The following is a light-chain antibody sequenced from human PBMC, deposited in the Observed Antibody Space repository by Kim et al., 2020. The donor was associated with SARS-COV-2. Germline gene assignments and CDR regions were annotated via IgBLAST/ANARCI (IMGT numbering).Light chain of an antibody. Sequence: QKVPISCYGTSSNSGYNYVACSRPLPGTAPKLPIYANNKRPSGIRDRFSGSKSGTSASLGITGLQTGDEADYYCGTWDSSLTEVVFGGGTQLTVL. CDR3: GTWDSSLTEVV. J-gene: IGLJ2*01. CDR1: SSNSGYNY. CDR2: ANN. V-gene: IGLV1-51*01.